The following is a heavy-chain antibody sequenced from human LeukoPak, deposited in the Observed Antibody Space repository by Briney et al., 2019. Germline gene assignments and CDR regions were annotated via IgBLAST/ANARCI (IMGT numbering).Heavy chain of an antibody. V-gene: IGHV4-59*11. Sequence: SETLSLTCSVSGGSISDHYWSWIQQPQGRGLEWIGYIYSRGSTNYNPSLNSRVTISVATSKNQFSLKVSSVTAADTAVYYCARADSNRFDPWGQGTLVTVSS. CDR2: IYSRGST. J-gene: IGHJ5*02. CDR1: GGSISDHY. D-gene: IGHD3-3*01. CDR3: ARADSNRFDP.